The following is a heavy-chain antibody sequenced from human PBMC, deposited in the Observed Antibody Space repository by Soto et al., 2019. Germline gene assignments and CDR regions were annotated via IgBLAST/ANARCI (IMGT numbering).Heavy chain of an antibody. CDR1: GFAFSSYA. Sequence: PGGSLRLSCAASGFAFSSYAMTWVRQAPGRGLEWVSGISGSGVYTYSADSVKGRFTLSRDSSKNTLYLQMNSLRAEDTAVYYCATAGNYRFDNWGLGTLVTVSS. CDR2: ISGSGVYT. D-gene: IGHD1-1*01. J-gene: IGHJ4*02. V-gene: IGHV3-23*01. CDR3: ATAGNYRFDN.